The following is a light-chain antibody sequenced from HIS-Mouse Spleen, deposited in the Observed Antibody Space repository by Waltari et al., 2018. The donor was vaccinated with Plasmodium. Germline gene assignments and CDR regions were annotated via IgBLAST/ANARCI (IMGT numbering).Light chain of an antibody. Sequence: QSVLTQPPSASGTPGQRVTISCSGSSSNIGSNTVNWYQQLPGTAPKLLNYSNKRRPSGVPDRCAGSKSGTSASLAISGLQSEDEADYYCAAWDDSLNGYVFGTGTKVTVL. CDR2: SNK. J-gene: IGLJ1*01. CDR1: SSNIGSNT. CDR3: AAWDDSLNGYV. V-gene: IGLV1-44*01.